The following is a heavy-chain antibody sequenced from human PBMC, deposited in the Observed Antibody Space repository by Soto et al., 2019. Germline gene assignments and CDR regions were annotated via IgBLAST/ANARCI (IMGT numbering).Heavy chain of an antibody. CDR3: ARDPFNYYDSSGSGLGI. J-gene: IGHJ3*02. Sequence: SVKVSCKASGGTFSSYTISWVRQAPGQGLEWMGRIIPILGIANYAQKFQGRVTITADKSTSTAYMELSSLRSEDTAVYYCARDPFNYYDSSGSGLGIWGQGTMVTVSS. D-gene: IGHD3-22*01. V-gene: IGHV1-69*04. CDR2: IIPILGIA. CDR1: GGTFSSYT.